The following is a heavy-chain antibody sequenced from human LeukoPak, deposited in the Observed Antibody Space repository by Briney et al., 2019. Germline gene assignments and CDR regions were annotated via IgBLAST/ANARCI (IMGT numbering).Heavy chain of an antibody. D-gene: IGHD5-12*01. Sequence: SETLSLTCTISDGSISSYYWNWIRQSPGKGLEWIGHIHYSGSTHYNPSLQSRVSISIDTSKKHFSLNLRSVTAVDTAVYYCARWGHFDTSGYFVVDYWGQGTRVTVSS. V-gene: IGHV4-59*01. CDR1: DGSISSYY. CDR3: ARWGHFDTSGYFVVDY. CDR2: IHYSGST. J-gene: IGHJ4*02.